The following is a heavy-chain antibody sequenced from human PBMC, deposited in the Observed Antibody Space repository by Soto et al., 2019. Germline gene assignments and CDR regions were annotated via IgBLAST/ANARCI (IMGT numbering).Heavy chain of an antibody. CDR3: ARPGYSYGYPDAFDI. Sequence: GGSLRLSCAASGFTFSSYAMHWVRQAPGKGLEWVAVISYDGSNKYYADSVKGRFTISRDNSKNTLYLQMNSLRAEGTAVYYCARPGYSYGYPDAFDIWGQGTMVTVSS. V-gene: IGHV3-30-3*01. J-gene: IGHJ3*02. CDR1: GFTFSSYA. D-gene: IGHD5-18*01. CDR2: ISYDGSNK.